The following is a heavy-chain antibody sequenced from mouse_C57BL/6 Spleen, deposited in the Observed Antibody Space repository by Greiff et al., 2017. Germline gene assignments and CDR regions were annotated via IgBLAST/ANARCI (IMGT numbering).Heavy chain of an antibody. CDR3: ARRYYYCSLDY. Sequence: QVQLQQPGAELVKPGASVKLSCKASGYTFTSYWMQWVKQRPGQGLEWIGEIDPSDSYTNYNQKFKGKATLTVDTSSSTAYMQLSSLTSEDSAVYYCARRYYYCSLDYWGQGTTLPGSS. J-gene: IGHJ2*01. V-gene: IGHV1-50*01. CDR2: IDPSDSYT. CDR1: GYTFTSYW. D-gene: IGHD1-1*01.